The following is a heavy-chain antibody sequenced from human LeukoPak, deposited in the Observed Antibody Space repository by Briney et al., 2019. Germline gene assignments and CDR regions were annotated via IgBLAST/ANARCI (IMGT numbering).Heavy chain of an antibody. J-gene: IGHJ4*02. V-gene: IGHV3-23*01. CDR2: ISGSGGST. CDR1: GDSISSSNW. Sequence: ETLSLTCAVSGDSISSSNWWSWVRQAPGKGLEWVSAISGSGGSTYSADSVKGRFTISRDNSKNTLYLQMNSLRAEDTAVYYCAKAMVGPTSLRDGIDYWGQGTLVTVSS. CDR3: AKAMVGPTSLRDGIDY. D-gene: IGHD1-26*01.